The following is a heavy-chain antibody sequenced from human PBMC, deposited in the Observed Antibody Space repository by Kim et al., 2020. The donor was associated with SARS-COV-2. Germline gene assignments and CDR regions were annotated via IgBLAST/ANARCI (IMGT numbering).Heavy chain of an antibody. CDR3: ARDWEQWLVRRDYYYGMAV. D-gene: IGHD6-19*01. CDR2: ISSSSSYI. CDR1: GFTFSSYS. Sequence: GGSLRLFCAASGFTFSSYSMNWVRQAPGKGLEWVSSISSSSSYIYYADSVKGRFTISRDNAKNSLYLQMNSLRAEDTAVYYCARDWEQWLVRRDYYYGMAVWGQGTTVTVSS. V-gene: IGHV3-21*01. J-gene: IGHJ6*02.